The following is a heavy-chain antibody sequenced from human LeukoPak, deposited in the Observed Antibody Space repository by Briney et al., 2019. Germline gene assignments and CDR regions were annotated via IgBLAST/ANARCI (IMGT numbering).Heavy chain of an antibody. J-gene: IGHJ4*02. D-gene: IGHD3-22*01. CDR3: AVQRRNYYDSSGYPDY. CDR1: GGSISSTSYY. V-gene: IGHV4-61*05. CDR2: IYYSGST. Sequence: SETLSLTCVVSGGSISSTSYYWGWIRQPPGKGLEWIGYIYYSGSTNYNPSLKSRVTISVDTSKNQFSLKLSSVTAADTAVYYCAVQRRNYYDSSGYPDYWGQGTLVTVSS.